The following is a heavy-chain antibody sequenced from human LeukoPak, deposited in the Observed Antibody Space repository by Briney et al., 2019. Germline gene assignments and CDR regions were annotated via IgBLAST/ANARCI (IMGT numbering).Heavy chain of an antibody. CDR2: IKQDGSEK. Sequence: GGSLRLSCAASGFTFSSYGMHWVRQAPGKGLEWVANIKQDGSEKYYVDSVKGRFTISRDNAKNSLYLQMNSLRAEDTAVYYCARRFGQWLVYFDYWGQGTLVTVSS. D-gene: IGHD6-19*01. J-gene: IGHJ4*02. V-gene: IGHV3-7*01. CDR3: ARRFGQWLVYFDY. CDR1: GFTFSSYG.